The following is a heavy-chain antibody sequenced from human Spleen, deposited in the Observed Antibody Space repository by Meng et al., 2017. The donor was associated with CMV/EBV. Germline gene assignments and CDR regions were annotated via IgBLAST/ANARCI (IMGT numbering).Heavy chain of an antibody. J-gene: IGHJ5*01. CDR2: SDYSVST. V-gene: IGHV4-39*07. CDR3: ATDHKCFQWFDY. CDR1: AGSIHWSSCL. D-gene: IGHD3-16*01. Sequence: QLVLAEAGARRVRPSETLSITWTVSAGSIHWSSCLRDGIRQPLGRGVGLSGSSDYSVSTYYNPSRMSIITKSDETSKNLYLRKLRLEAAAAAAFSCCATDHKCFQWFDYWGQGTLVTVSS.